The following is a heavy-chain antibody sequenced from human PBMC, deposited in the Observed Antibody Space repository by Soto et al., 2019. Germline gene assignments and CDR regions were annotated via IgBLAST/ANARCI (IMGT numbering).Heavy chain of an antibody. CDR1: GFTFSSYG. D-gene: IGHD3-10*01. CDR2: ISYDGSNK. J-gene: IGHJ6*04. CDR3: AKDFGGGGEGV. V-gene: IGHV3-30*18. Sequence: QVQLVESGGGVVQPGRSLRLSCAASGFTFSSYGMHWVRQAPGKGLEWVAVISYDGSNKYYADSVKGRFTISRDNSKNPLYRKMNSRRAEDTAVYYGAKDFGGGGEGVWGKGTTVTVSS.